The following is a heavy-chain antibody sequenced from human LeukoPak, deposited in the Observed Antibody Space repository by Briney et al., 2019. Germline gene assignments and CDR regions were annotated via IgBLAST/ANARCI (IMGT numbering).Heavy chain of an antibody. Sequence: ASVKVSCKASGYTFTSYGISWARQAPGQGLEWMGWISAYNGNTNYAQKLQGRVTMTTDTSTSTAYMELRSLRSDDTAVYYCARSPYYDSSGYSVGFDYWGQGTLVTVSS. CDR3: ARSPYYDSSGYSVGFDY. CDR2: ISAYNGNT. V-gene: IGHV1-18*01. CDR1: GYTFTSYG. J-gene: IGHJ4*02. D-gene: IGHD3-22*01.